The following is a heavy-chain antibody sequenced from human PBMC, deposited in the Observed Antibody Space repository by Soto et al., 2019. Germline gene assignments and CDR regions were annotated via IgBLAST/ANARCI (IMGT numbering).Heavy chain of an antibody. CDR2: ISYDGSNK. V-gene: IGHV3-30-3*01. Sequence: GGSLRLSCAASGFTFSSYAMHWVRQAPGKGLEWVAVISYDGSNKYYADSVKGRFTISRDNSKNTLYLQMNSLRAEDTAVYYCARGLVGATQRGYGMDVWGQGTTVTVSS. CDR3: ARGLVGATQRGYGMDV. CDR1: GFTFSSYA. J-gene: IGHJ6*02. D-gene: IGHD1-26*01.